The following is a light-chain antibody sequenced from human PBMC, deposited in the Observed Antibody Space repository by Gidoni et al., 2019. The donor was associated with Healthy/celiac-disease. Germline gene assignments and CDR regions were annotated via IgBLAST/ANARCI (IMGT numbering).Light chain of an antibody. J-gene: IGKJ1*01. V-gene: IGKV3-20*01. Sequence: PGTLSLSPGERATLSCRASQSVSSSYLAWYQQKPGQAPRLLIYGASSRATGIPDRFSGSGSGTDFTLTISRLEPEDVAVYYCQQYGSSPRTFGQGTKVEIK. CDR2: GAS. CDR1: QSVSSSY. CDR3: QQYGSSPRT.